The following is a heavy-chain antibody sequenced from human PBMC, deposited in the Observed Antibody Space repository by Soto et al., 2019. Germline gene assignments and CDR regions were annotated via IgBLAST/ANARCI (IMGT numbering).Heavy chain of an antibody. D-gene: IGHD3-16*01. CDR1: GFTVSNNY. V-gene: IGHV3-66*01. CDR2: IYSGGST. J-gene: IGHJ4*02. CDR3: AAYSHKGY. Sequence: EEQLVESGGDLVQPGGSLRLSCAASGFTVSNNYMSWVRQAPGKRLEWVSLIYSGGSTYYADSVEGRFTISRDSSKNTLYLQMNSLRAEDTAMYYCAAYSHKGYWGQGTLVTVSS.